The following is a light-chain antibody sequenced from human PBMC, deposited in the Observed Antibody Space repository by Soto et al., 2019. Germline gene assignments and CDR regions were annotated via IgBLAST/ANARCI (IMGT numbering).Light chain of an antibody. CDR3: QQFNTYPTT. CDR2: DVS. Sequence: AIQLTQSPSSLSASVGDRVTITCRASQDIRGALAWYQQKPGKAPKFLIFDVSTLQSGVPSRFSGSGSGTDFTLTISSLQPEDFGTYYCQQFNTYPTTFGQGPRLAIK. CDR1: QDIRGA. V-gene: IGKV1-13*02. J-gene: IGKJ5*01.